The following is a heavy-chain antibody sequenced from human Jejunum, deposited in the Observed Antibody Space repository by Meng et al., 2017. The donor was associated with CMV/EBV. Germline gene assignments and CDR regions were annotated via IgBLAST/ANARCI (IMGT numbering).Heavy chain of an antibody. CDR3: ARMTGTNYFDY. D-gene: IGHD3-9*01. Sequence: QLQLQAAGPGLVKPSQTLPRTGIVSGGSVSSASYLWSWIRQPAGKGLEGIGRMYSSGSTYYNPSLKSRLTMSIDTSKNQFSLELSSVTAADTAVYYCARMTGTNYFDYWGQGTLVTVSS. CDR2: MYSSGST. J-gene: IGHJ4*02. V-gene: IGHV4-61*02. CDR1: GGSVSSASYL.